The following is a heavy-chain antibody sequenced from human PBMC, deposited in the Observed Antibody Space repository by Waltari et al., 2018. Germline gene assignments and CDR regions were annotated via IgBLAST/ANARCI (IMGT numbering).Heavy chain of an antibody. V-gene: IGHV3-23*01. CDR3: TKDLTTAPGNVNWFHP. CDR1: GFTFDIYA. D-gene: IGHD1-1*01. Sequence: EVQLLESGGGSAQPGESLRLSCAASGFTFDIYAMSWVRQAPGKGLEWVSSVRGSGVDTYYADSVKGRFTGSRDNSKNKVYLQMNNLRAEDTAVYYCTKDLTTAPGNVNWFHPWGQGTLVTVSS. CDR2: VRGSGVDT. J-gene: IGHJ5*02.